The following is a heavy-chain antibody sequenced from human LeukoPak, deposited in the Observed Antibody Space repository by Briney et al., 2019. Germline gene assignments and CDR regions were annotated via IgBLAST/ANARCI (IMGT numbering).Heavy chain of an antibody. D-gene: IGHD2-2*01. CDR1: GFTLSDYY. V-gene: IGHV3-11*01. Sequence: GGSLRLSCAASGFTLSDYYLGWIRQAPGKGLEWVSYIGTSSSTMKYADSVKGRSTLFRDNAKNSLYLQMSSLRAEDTAVYYCARQVPSANGWFDPWGQGTLVTVSS. J-gene: IGHJ5*02. CDR2: IGTSSSTM. CDR3: ARQVPSANGWFDP.